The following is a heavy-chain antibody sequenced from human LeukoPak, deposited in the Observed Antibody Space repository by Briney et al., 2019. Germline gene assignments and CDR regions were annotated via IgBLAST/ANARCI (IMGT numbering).Heavy chain of an antibody. J-gene: IGHJ3*02. Sequence: SETLSLTCSVSGGSISPDYWTWIRQSPGKGLEYIASVSYTGRTKYNPSLQSRLTISLDTSNNHFSLQLTSVTAADTAVYYCARLLDYDNSGAPDIFDIWGQGTMVTVSS. CDR1: GGSISPDY. V-gene: IGHV4-59*01. CDR2: VSYTGRT. CDR3: ARLLDYDNSGAPDIFDI. D-gene: IGHD3-22*01.